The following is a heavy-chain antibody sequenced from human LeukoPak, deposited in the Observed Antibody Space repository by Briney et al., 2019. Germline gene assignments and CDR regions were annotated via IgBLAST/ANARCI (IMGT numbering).Heavy chain of an antibody. Sequence: SGTLSLTCTVSGGSISSSSYYWGWIRQPPGKGLEWIGSIYYSGSTYYNPSLKSRVTISVDTSKNQFSLKLSSVTAADTAVYYCARTIAAAGDYWGQGTLVTVSS. V-gene: IGHV4-39*01. CDR1: GGSISSSSYY. CDR3: ARTIAAAGDY. J-gene: IGHJ4*02. D-gene: IGHD6-13*01. CDR2: IYYSGST.